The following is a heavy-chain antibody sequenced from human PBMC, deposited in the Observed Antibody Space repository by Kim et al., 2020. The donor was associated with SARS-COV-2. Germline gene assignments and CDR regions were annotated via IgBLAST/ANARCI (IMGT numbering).Heavy chain of an antibody. CDR1: GGSISSYY. D-gene: IGHD3-16*01. Sequence: SETLSLTCTVSGGSISSYYWSWIRQPPGKGLEWIGYISYSGSTNYNPSLKSRVTISVDTSKNQFSLTLSSVTAADTAVYYCARQGGRCSSLGFCGQGTLV. CDR3: ARQGGRCSSLGF. CDR2: ISYSGST. J-gene: IGHJ4*02. V-gene: IGHV4-59*08.